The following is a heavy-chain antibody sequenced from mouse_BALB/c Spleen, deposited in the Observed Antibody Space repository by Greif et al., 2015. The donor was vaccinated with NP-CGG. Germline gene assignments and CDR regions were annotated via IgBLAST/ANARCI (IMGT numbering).Heavy chain of an antibody. CDR3: ARKYGNYFDY. D-gene: IGHD2-10*02. CDR2: INPSTGYT. J-gene: IGHJ2*01. CDR1: GYTFTSYW. Sequence: VQVVESGAELAKPGASVKMSCKASGYTFTSYWMHWVKQRPGQGLEWIGYINPSTGYTEYNQKFKDKATLTADKSPSTAYMQLSSLTSEDSAVYYCARKYGNYFDYWGQGTTLTVSS. V-gene: IGHV1-7*01.